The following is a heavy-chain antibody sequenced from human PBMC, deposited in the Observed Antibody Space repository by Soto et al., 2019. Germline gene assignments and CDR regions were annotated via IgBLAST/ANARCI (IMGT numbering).Heavy chain of an antibody. Sequence: PGESLKISCKGSGYTFTNYWIGWVRQMPGKGLEWMGIIYPGDSDTKYNPSFQGQVTISADKSITTTYLQWSSLKASDTALYYCAASTFYYGMDVWGQGTTVTVSS. CDR3: AASTFYYGMDV. CDR1: GYTFTNYW. J-gene: IGHJ6*02. V-gene: IGHV5-51*01. CDR2: IYPGDSDT.